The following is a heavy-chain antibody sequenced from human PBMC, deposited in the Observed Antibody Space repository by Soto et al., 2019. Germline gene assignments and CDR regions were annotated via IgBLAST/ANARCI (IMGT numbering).Heavy chain of an antibody. CDR2: IKIKTDGLTT. D-gene: IGHD3-22*01. J-gene: IGHJ3*02. Sequence: PGGSLRLSCAASGFTFSNALMSWVRQAPGKGLEWVGRIKIKTDGLTTDYAAPVKGRFTISRDDSKNTLYLQMNSLKTEDTAVYYCTTELYYYDSSGPYDAFDIWGQGTMVTVSS. CDR3: TTELYYYDSSGPYDAFDI. CDR1: GFTFSNAL. V-gene: IGHV3-15*01.